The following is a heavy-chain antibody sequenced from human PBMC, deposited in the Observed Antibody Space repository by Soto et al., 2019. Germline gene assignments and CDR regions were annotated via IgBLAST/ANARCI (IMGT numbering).Heavy chain of an antibody. D-gene: IGHD7-27*01. CDR3: ASDWLAGEPHRRWTY. CDR2: ISSSSRTI. J-gene: IGHJ4*01. V-gene: IGHV3-48*04. Sequence: GGSLRLACAASGFTFSTYSMNWVRQAPGKGLEWVANISSSSRTIYYAESVKGRFTISRDNAKNSLYLQMNSLSAEDTAVYFCASDWLAGEPHRRWTYWGQGTLVTVSS. CDR1: GFTFSTYS.